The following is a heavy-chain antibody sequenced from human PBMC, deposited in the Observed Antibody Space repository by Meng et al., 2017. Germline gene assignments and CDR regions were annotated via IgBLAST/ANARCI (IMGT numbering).Heavy chain of an antibody. CDR3: ARANTYSGYDYGY. D-gene: IGHD5-12*01. J-gene: IGHJ4*02. Sequence: QVQLWQSGAGVKKPGGSVKVSFKASGYTLNSYDINWVRQATGQGLEWMGLMNPNSGNTDYAQKFQGRVTMTRNTSINTAYMELSSLRSDDTAVYFCARANTYSGYDYGYWGQGTLVTVSS. CDR1: GYTLNSYD. CDR2: MNPNSGNT. V-gene: IGHV1-8*01.